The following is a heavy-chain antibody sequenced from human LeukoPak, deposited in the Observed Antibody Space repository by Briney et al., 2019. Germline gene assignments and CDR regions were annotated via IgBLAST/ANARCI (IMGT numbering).Heavy chain of an antibody. CDR1: GGSFGGYY. J-gene: IGHJ5*02. Sequence: PSETLSLTCAVYGGSFGGYYWSWIRQPPGKGLEWIGEINHSGSTNYNPSLKSRVTISVDTSKNQFSLKLSSVTAADTAVYYCARGKARITIFGVVKWFDPWGQGTLVTVSS. D-gene: IGHD3-3*01. V-gene: IGHV4-34*01. CDR2: INHSGST. CDR3: ARGKARITIFGVVKWFDP.